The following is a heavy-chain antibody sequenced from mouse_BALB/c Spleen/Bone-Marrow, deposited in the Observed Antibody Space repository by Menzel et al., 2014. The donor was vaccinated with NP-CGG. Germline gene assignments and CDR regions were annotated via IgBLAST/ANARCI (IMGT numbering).Heavy chain of an antibody. CDR2: INTYSGGA. D-gene: IGHD1-1*01. J-gene: IGHJ2*01. Sequence: QVQLQQSGPELVRPGVSVKISCKGSGYTFTDYAMRWVKQSHAKSLEWIGVINTYSGGANYNQKFKGKATMTVDKSSSTAYMELARLTSEDSAIYYCARDYGSSHFDHWGQGSTLTVSS. CDR3: ARDYGSSHFDH. V-gene: IGHV1-67*01. CDR1: GYTFTDYA.